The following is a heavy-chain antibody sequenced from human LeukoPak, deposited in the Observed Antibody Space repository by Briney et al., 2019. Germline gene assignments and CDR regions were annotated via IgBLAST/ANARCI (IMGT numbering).Heavy chain of an antibody. CDR3: ARGGSGPSRY. CDR1: GFTFSSYG. D-gene: IGHD3-10*01. Sequence: PGGSLRLSCAASGFTFSSYGMAWVRQAPGKGLEWISYISGSGGTMYYADSVKGRFTISRDNAKSSLNLQMSRLRAEDTAVYYCARGGSGPSRYWGHGTLVTVSS. V-gene: IGHV3-48*01. J-gene: IGHJ4*01. CDR2: ISGSGGTM.